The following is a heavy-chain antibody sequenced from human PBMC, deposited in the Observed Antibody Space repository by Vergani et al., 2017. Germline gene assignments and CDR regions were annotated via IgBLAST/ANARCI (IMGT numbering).Heavy chain of an antibody. J-gene: IGHJ1*01. CDR1: GFTFSSYS. CDR3: TTDLGYYDSSGYYYVNWAEYFQH. D-gene: IGHD3-22*01. CDR2: IRYDGSNK. Sequence: VQLVESGGGLVKPGGSLRLSCAASGFTFSSYSMNWVRQAPGKGLEWVAFIRYDGSNKYYADSVKGRFTISRDNSKNTLYLQMNSLKTEDTAVYYCTTDLGYYDSSGYYYVNWAEYFQHWGQGTLVTVSS. V-gene: IGHV3-30*02.